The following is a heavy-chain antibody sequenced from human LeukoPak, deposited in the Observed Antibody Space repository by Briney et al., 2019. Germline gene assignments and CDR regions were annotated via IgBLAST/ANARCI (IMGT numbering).Heavy chain of an antibody. CDR2: ISAYNGNT. D-gene: IGHD3-22*01. Sequence: ASVKVSCKSSGFTFTSYGFSWVRQAPGQGLEWMGWISAYNGNTNYAENFQGRSTMTTDTSTSTAYMDLRSLRADDTAVYYCARDRFDDSSGPGGYWGQGTLVTVSS. J-gene: IGHJ4*02. V-gene: IGHV1-18*01. CDR3: ARDRFDDSSGPGGY. CDR1: GFTFTSYG.